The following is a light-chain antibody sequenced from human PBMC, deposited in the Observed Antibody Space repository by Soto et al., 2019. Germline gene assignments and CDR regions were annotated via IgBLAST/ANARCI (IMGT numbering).Light chain of an antibody. V-gene: IGLV6-57*04. CDR3: QSSDSRDHVV. Sequence: NFMLTQPQFVSESPGKTVTISCTRSSGSVASNYVQWYQQRPGRAPTTVVFEDSQRPSGVPDRFSGSIDRTSNSASLTISALKTEDEADYYCQSSDSRDHVVFGGGITLTVL. CDR1: SGSVASNY. J-gene: IGLJ2*01. CDR2: EDS.